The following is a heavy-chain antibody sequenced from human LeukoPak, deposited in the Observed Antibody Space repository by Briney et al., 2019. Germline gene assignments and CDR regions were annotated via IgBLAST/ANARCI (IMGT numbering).Heavy chain of an antibody. CDR2: IQEAGSEK. V-gene: IGHV3-7*01. D-gene: IGHD2-15*01. CDR1: GFTFGNYW. CDR3: ARGRKDCSAGNCYSDY. J-gene: IGHJ4*02. Sequence: PGGSLRLSCAASGFTFGNYWMNWVRQAPGKGLQWVANIQEAGSEKYYVDSVKGRFTISRDNAKNSLYLQMNSLRAEDTAVYYCARGRKDCSAGNCYSDYWGQGTLVTVSS.